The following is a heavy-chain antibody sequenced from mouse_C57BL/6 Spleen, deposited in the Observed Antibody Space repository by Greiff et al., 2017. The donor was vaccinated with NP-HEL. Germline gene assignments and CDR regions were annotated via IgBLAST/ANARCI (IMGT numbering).Heavy chain of an antibody. CDR2: IDPETGGT. CDR1: GYTFTDYE. Sequence: VKLQESGAELVRPGASVTLSCKASGYTFTDYEMHWVKQTPVHGLEWIGAIDPETGGTAYNQKFKGKAILTADKSSSTAYMELRSLTSEDSAVYYCTRALGLSWFAYWGQGTLVTVSA. CDR3: TRALGLSWFAY. J-gene: IGHJ3*01. D-gene: IGHD3-1*01. V-gene: IGHV1-15*01.